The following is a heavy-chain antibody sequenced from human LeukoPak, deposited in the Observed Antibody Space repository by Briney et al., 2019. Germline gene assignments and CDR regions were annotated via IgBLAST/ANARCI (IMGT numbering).Heavy chain of an antibody. CDR3: ARVPARGTISLAGYYFDY. J-gene: IGHJ4*02. Sequence: SETLSLTCTVSGASISSYYWSWVRQPPGKGLEWIGYIYYSGSTYYNPSLKSRVTISVDTSKNQFSLKLSSVTAADTAVYYCARVPARGTISLAGYYFDYWGQGTLVTVSS. CDR2: IYYSGST. CDR1: GASISSYY. D-gene: IGHD3-3*01. V-gene: IGHV4-30-4*08.